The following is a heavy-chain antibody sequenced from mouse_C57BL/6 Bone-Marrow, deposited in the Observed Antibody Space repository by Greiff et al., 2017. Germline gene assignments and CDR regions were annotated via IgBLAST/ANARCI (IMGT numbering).Heavy chain of an antibody. CDR3: ARGGLFTTVGYYYAMDY. J-gene: IGHJ4*01. D-gene: IGHD1-1*01. V-gene: IGHV1-54*01. CDR2: INPGSGGT. Sequence: QVQLQQSGAELVRPGTSVKVSCKASGYAFTNYLIEWVKQRPGQGLEWIGVINPGSGGTNYNEKFKGKATLTADKSSSTAYMQLSSLTSEDSAVYFCARGGLFTTVGYYYAMDYWGQGTSVTVSS. CDR1: GYAFTNYL.